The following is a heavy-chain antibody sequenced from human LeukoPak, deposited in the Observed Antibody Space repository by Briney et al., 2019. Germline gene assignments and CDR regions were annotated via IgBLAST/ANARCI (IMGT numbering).Heavy chain of an antibody. CDR2: IYYSGST. J-gene: IGHJ3*02. D-gene: IGHD2-2*01. V-gene: IGHV4-39*07. CDR1: GGSISSSSYY. Sequence: HSETLSLTCTVSGGSISSSSYYWGWIRQPPGKGLEWIGSIYYSGSTYYNPSLKSRVTISVDTSKNQFSLKLSSVTAADTAVYYCARATVWSYQLLTRRPSLDAFDIWGQGTMVTVSS. CDR3: ARATVWSYQLLTRRPSLDAFDI.